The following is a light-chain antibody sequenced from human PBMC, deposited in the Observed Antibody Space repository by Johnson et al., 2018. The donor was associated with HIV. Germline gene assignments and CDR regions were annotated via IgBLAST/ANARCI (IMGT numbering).Light chain of an antibody. CDR2: DNN. V-gene: IGLV1-51*01. Sequence: QSVLTQPPSVSAAPGQKVSISCSGSSSNIGNGYVSWYQQLPGTAPKLLIYDNNKRPSGIPDRFSGSKSGTSATLGITGLPTGDEADYYCGTWDSSLSAGDVFGTGTKVTVL. CDR3: GTWDSSLSAGDV. J-gene: IGLJ1*01. CDR1: SSNIGNGY.